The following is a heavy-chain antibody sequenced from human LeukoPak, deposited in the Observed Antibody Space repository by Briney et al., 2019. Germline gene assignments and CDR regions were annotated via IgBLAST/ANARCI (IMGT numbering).Heavy chain of an antibody. J-gene: IGHJ4*02. D-gene: IGHD1-7*01. Sequence: GGSLRLSCAASGFTFSIYEMNRVRQAPGKGLEWVSYISSSGSTIYYADSVKGRFTISRDNAKNSLYLQMNSLRAEDTAVYYCARNYRGGDYWGQGTLVTDSS. CDR3: ARNYRGGDY. V-gene: IGHV3-48*03. CDR1: GFTFSIYE. CDR2: ISSSGSTI.